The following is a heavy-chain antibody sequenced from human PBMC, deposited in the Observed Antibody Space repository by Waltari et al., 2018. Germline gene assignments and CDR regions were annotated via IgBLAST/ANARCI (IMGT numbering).Heavy chain of an antibody. Sequence: QVQLVQSGAEVKKPGASGKVSCKASGYTFTSYAMQWVRQAPGQRLEWMGWINAGNGNTKYSQKFQGRVTITRDTSASTAYMELSSLRSEDTAVYYCAREGSSSGGFDYWGQGTLVTVSS. CDR3: AREGSSSGGFDY. D-gene: IGHD6-6*01. J-gene: IGHJ4*02. CDR2: INAGNGNT. V-gene: IGHV1-3*01. CDR1: GYTFTSYA.